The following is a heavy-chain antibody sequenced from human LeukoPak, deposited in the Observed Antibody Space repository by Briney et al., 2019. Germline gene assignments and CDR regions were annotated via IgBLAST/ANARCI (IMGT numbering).Heavy chain of an antibody. D-gene: IGHD3-3*01. CDR2: ISWNSGSI. Sequence: GGSLRLSCAASGFTFDDYAMHWVRQAPGKGLEWVSGISWNSGSIGYADSVKGRFTISRDNSKDTLYLEMHSLIREDTAVYYCARDLRGDYDFWSGRFPIDWGRGTLVTVPS. CDR1: GFTFDDYA. V-gene: IGHV3-9*01. CDR3: ARDLRGDYDFWSGRFPID. J-gene: IGHJ4*02.